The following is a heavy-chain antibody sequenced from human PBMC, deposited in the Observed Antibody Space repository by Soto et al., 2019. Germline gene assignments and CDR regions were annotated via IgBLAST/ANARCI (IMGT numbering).Heavy chain of an antibody. D-gene: IGHD3-3*01. Sequence: SETLSLTCAVYGGSFSGYYWSWIRQPPGKGLEWIGEINHSGSTNYNPSLKSRVTISVDTSKNQFSLKLSSVTAADTAVYYCARVARFLEWLLVYNWFDPWGQGTLVTVS. V-gene: IGHV4-34*01. CDR3: ARVARFLEWLLVYNWFDP. J-gene: IGHJ5*02. CDR2: INHSGST. CDR1: GGSFSGYY.